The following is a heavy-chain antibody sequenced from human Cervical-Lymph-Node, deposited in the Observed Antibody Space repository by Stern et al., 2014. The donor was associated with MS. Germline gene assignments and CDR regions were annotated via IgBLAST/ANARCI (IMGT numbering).Heavy chain of an antibody. CDR1: GGSINHGSYY. Sequence: QVQLQESGPGLVKPSQTLSLICTVSGGSINHGSYYLNWNRQHPGKGLEWIGSIHRRGGTYYNPSLKSRLTISVDKSKNHFSVKLASVTAADTAVYYCAREGARGAAGSWGQGTLVTVSS. D-gene: IGHD6-13*01. V-gene: IGHV4-31*03. CDR2: IHRRGGT. J-gene: IGHJ4*02. CDR3: AREGARGAAGS.